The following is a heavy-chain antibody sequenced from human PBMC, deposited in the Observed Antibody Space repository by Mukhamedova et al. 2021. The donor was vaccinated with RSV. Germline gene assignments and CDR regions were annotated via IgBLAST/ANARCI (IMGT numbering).Heavy chain of an antibody. V-gene: IGHV3-30*09. CDR1: TFSTYA. J-gene: IGHJ6*01. D-gene: IGHD1-14*01. Sequence: TFSTYAMHWVRQARQAPGKGLEWVAVISFDGSNKYYADSVKGRFAISRDNSKNTLYLQMNSLRAEDTAVYYCARGEPRRYSDYGM. CDR3: ARGEPRRYSDYGM. CDR2: ISFDGSNK.